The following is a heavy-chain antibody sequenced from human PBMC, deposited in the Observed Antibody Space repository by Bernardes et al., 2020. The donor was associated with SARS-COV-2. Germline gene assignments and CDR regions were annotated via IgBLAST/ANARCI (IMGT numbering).Heavy chain of an antibody. CDR3: AVLGQQLPSYYYGMDV. D-gene: IGHD6-13*01. CDR1: GFTFDDYA. Sequence: GGSLRLSCAASGFTFDDYAMHWVRQAPGKGLEWVSGISWNSGSIGYADSVKGRFTISRDNAKNSLYLQMNSLRAEDTALYYCAVLGQQLPSYYYGMDVWGQGTTVTVSS. CDR2: ISWNSGSI. V-gene: IGHV3-9*01. J-gene: IGHJ6*02.